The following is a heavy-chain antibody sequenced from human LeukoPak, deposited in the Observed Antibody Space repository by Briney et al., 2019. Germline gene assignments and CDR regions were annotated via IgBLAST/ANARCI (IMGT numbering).Heavy chain of an antibody. CDR2: ISFDGNNE. CDR1: GFTFSGYG. Sequence: GGSLRLSCAASGFTFSGYGMHWVRQAPGKGLEWVAVISFDGNNEYYADSVKGRFTISRDNSKNTLYLQMNSLRAEDTAVYYCAKDSAPVVRGVIPTGIDYWGQGTLVTVSS. J-gene: IGHJ4*02. D-gene: IGHD3-10*01. CDR3: AKDSAPVVRGVIPTGIDY. V-gene: IGHV3-30*18.